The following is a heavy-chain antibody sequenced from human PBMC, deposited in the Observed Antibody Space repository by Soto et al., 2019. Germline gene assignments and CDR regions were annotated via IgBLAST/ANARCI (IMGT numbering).Heavy chain of an antibody. CDR1: DDSIRTSSFY. J-gene: IGHJ4*02. CDR2: IYYSVNT. CDR3: ARHATHGVRTAYAKHYFDD. V-gene: IGHV4-39*01. D-gene: IGHD2-8*01. Sequence: QVQLLESGPGLVKPSETLSLTCTVSDDSIRTSSFYLGWLRQPPAKQLEWIGGIYYSVNTHYTPSVWSRVTRSIDTSTIQFSRMLSSGSAACTSVYFCARHATHGVRTAYAKHYFDDCGLGTLVTFSS.